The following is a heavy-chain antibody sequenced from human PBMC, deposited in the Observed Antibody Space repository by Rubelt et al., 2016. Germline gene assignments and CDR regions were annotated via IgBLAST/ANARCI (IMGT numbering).Heavy chain of an antibody. V-gene: IGHV3-7*03. J-gene: IGHJ4*02. Sequence: GGSLRLSCSASGFIFSTYWMTWVRQAPGKGLEWVANIRQDGNEKYYVDSVKGRFTISRDNARNSLYLQMNSLRAGDTAIYYCAKDRFLDSWSGAFDYWGQGSLVTVSS. CDR2: IRQDGNEK. CDR3: AKDRFLDSWSGAFDY. CDR1: GFIFSTYW. D-gene: IGHD3-3*01.